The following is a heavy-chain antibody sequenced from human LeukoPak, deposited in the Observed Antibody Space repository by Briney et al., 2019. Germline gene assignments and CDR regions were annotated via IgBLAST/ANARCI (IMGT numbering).Heavy chain of an antibody. J-gene: IGHJ5*02. D-gene: IGHD3-22*01. CDR3: ARDRGQYYDTSDNWFDP. Sequence: PGGSLRLSCAAAGFTFSSYGMRWVRQPPGKGLEWVAVISYDGSNKYYADSEKGRFTISRDNSKDKLYLQMNSLRAEDTAAYYCARDRGQYYDTSDNWFDPWGQGTLVTVSS. V-gene: IGHV3-30*03. CDR1: GFTFSSYG. CDR2: ISYDGSNK.